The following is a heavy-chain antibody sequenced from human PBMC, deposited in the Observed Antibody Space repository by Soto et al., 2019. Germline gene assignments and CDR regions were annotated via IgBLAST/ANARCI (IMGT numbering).Heavy chain of an antibody. J-gene: IGHJ4*02. D-gene: IGHD1-26*01. CDR2: IYYSGST. CDR1: GGSISSSSYY. CDR3: ARQEVGAIDY. Sequence: QLQLQESGPGLVKPSETLSLTCTVSGGSISSSSYYWGWIRQPPGKGREWIGSIYYSGSTYYNPSLKSRVTISVDTSKNQFSLKLSSVTAADTAVYYCARQEVGAIDYWGQGTLVTVSS. V-gene: IGHV4-39*01.